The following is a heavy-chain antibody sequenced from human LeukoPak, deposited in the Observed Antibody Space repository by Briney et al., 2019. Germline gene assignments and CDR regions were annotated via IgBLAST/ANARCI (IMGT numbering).Heavy chain of an antibody. J-gene: IGHJ4*02. CDR3: ARDPGLGSGWAGGDY. V-gene: IGHV1-2*02. Sequence: PRASVKVSCKVSGGSFSNDGFSWVRQAPGQGLEWMGWINPNSGGTNYAQKFQGRVTMTRDTSISTAYMELSRLRSDDTAVYYCARDPGLGSGWAGGDYWGQGTLVTVSS. CDR1: GGSFSNDG. CDR2: INPNSGGT. D-gene: IGHD6-19*01.